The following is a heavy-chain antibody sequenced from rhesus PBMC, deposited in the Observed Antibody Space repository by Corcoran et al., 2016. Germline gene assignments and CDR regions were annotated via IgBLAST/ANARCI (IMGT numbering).Heavy chain of an antibody. CDR2: INGKRGSN. CDR3: VREVVLTAMQYFDY. Sequence: QVQLQESGPGLVKPSETLSLTCTVSGASIISYWWSWIRQPPGKGLEWIGKINGKRGSNNYNPPLKSRVTISRDTSKNQFSLKLSSVTAADTAVYYCVREVVLTAMQYFDYWGQGVLVTVSS. J-gene: IGHJ4*01. V-gene: IGHV4-80*01. D-gene: IGHD2-27*01. CDR1: GASIISYW.